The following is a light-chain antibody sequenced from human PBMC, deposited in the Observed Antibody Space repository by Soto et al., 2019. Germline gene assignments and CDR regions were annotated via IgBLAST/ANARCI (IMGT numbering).Light chain of an antibody. CDR3: QHYNSYSEA. V-gene: IGKV1-5*01. Sequence: DCQMTQSPSTLSASVGDRVTITCRASQSISSWLAWYQQKPGKAPKLLIYDASSLESGVQSRFSGSGSGTEFTLTIRSLQPDEFATYYCQHYNSYSEAFGQGTKV. CDR2: DAS. J-gene: IGKJ1*01. CDR1: QSISSW.